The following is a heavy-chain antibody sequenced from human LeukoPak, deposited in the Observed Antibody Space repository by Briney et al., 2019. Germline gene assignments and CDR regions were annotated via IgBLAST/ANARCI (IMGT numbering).Heavy chain of an antibody. D-gene: IGHD2-2*01. V-gene: IGHV4-31*03. Sequence: PSQTLSLTCTVSGGSISSGGYYWSWIRQHPGKGLEWIGYIYYSGSTYYNPSLKSRVTISVDTSKNQFSLKLSSVTAADTALYHCARLRLGSRPYSSRLGNYYYGLDVWGQGTTVTVSS. CDR2: IYYSGST. J-gene: IGHJ6*02. CDR3: ARLRLGSRPYSSRLGNYYYGLDV. CDR1: GGSISSGGYY.